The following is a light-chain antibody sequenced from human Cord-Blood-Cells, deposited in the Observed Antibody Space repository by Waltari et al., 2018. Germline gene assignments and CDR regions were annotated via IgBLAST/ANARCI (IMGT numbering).Light chain of an antibody. V-gene: IGKV2-28*01. Sequence: DIVMTQSPLSLPVTPGEPASISCMSSQSLLHSNGYNYLDWYLQKPGQSPQLLIYLGSNRASGVPDRFSSSGSGTDFTLKISRVEAEDVGVYYCMQALQTPYTFGQGTKLEIK. CDR3: MQALQTPYT. CDR1: QSLLHSNGYNY. CDR2: LGS. J-gene: IGKJ2*01.